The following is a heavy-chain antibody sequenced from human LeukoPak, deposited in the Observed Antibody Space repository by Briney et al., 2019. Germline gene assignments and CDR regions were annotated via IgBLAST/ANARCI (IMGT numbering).Heavy chain of an antibody. CDR1: EFTFSGYT. V-gene: IGHV3-64*02. J-gene: IGHJ6*03. CDR3: ARITMGATSANFYYYFLDA. Sequence: PGGSRRLSCAAPEFTFSGYTLNWSRQAPGKGLGYVSAIISHGGSTHYADSVKGRFTVSRDNSKNTLYLQMDSLRAEDMAVYYCARITMGATSANFYYYFLDAWGKGTTVTVSS. CDR2: IISHGGST. D-gene: IGHD3-3*01.